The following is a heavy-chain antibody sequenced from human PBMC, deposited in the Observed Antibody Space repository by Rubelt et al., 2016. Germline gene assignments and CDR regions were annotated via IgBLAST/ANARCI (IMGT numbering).Heavy chain of an antibody. V-gene: IGHV3-33*08. CDR2: IWYDGSDK. Sequence: VQLVESGGGLVKPGGSLRLSCAASGFTFSSYTMNWVRQAPGKGLEWVALIWYDGSDKYYADSVKGRFTISRDNSKSTVYLQMNSLRAEDAAVYYCARDYANSAKDYWGQGTLVTVSS. D-gene: IGHD2-2*01. J-gene: IGHJ4*02. CDR3: ARDYANSAKDY. CDR1: GFTFSSYT.